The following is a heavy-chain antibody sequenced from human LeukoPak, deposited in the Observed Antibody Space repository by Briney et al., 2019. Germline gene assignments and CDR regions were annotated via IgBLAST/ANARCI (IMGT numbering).Heavy chain of an antibody. D-gene: IGHD4-17*01. Sequence: SETLSLTCAVYGGSFSGYYWSWIRQPPGKGLEWIGEINHSGSTNYNPSLKSRVTISVDTSKNQFSLKLSSVTTADTAVYYCASGVGSYGDYGVRYDAFDIWGQGTMVTVSS. CDR2: INHSGST. CDR3: ASGVGSYGDYGVRYDAFDI. V-gene: IGHV4-34*01. CDR1: GGSFSGYY. J-gene: IGHJ3*02.